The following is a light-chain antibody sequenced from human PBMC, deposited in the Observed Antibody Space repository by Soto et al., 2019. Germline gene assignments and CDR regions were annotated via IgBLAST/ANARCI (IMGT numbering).Light chain of an antibody. CDR2: DVT. CDR3: SSYTDRKNLV. Sequence: QSVLTQSPSTSGSPGQSVTISCTGTSSDIGGYNSVSWYQQHPGKAPKVMIYDVTKRPSGVPDRFSGSKSGNTASPTVSALQAEDEADYYCSSYTDRKNLVFGTGTKV. CDR1: SSDIGGYNS. V-gene: IGLV2-8*01. J-gene: IGLJ1*01.